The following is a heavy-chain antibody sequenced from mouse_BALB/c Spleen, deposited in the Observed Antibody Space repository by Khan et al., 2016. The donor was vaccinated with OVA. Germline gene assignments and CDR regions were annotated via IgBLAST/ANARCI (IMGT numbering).Heavy chain of an antibody. D-gene: IGHD1-3*01. J-gene: IGHJ2*01. CDR3: ARLEDI. Sequence: VQLQESGPGLVAPSQSLSITCTVSGFSLTSYGVHWVRQPPGKGLEWLGVICAGGSTNYNSALMSRLSISKDNSKSQVFLQMNSLQADETAIYYCARLEDIWGQGTTLTVSS. CDR1: GFSLTSYG. V-gene: IGHV2-9*02. CDR2: ICAGGST.